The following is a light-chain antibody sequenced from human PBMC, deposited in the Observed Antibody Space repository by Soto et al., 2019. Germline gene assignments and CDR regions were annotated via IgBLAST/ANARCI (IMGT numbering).Light chain of an antibody. Sequence: EIELTQSPGTLSLSPGERATLSCRASQSVSSSYLAWYQQKPGQAPRLLIYGASSRATGIPDRFSGSGSGTDFTLTISRLEPEDFAVYYCQQYGSSTTFGGGTKVDTK. CDR3: QQYGSSTT. J-gene: IGKJ4*01. CDR1: QSVSSSY. V-gene: IGKV3-20*01. CDR2: GAS.